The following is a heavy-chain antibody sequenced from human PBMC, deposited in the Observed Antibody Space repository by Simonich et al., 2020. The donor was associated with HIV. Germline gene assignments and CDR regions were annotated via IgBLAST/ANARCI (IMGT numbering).Heavy chain of an antibody. Sequence: QVQLQQWGAGLLKPSETLSLTCAVYVRPFTAYYWTWIRQPPGKGLEWIGDINHSKYTTNTPSLKSRLTISIDTSKNQFSLKLSSVTAADTAVYYCARRTGYDLDYWGQGTLVTVSS. CDR2: INHSKYT. CDR1: VRPFTAYY. CDR3: ARRTGYDLDY. J-gene: IGHJ4*02. V-gene: IGHV4-34*01. D-gene: IGHD5-12*01.